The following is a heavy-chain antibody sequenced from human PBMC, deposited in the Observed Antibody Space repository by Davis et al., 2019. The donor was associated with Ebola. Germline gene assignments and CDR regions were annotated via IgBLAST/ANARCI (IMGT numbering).Heavy chain of an antibody. CDR1: GFTFSSYG. V-gene: IGHV3-30*02. CDR2: IWYDGSNK. J-gene: IGHJ6*02. Sequence: GESLKISCAASGFTFSSYGMHWVRQAPGKGLEWVAVIWYDGSNKYYADSVKGRFTISRDNSKNTLYLQMNSLRAEDTAVYYCAKDRRIVVVPAAIHYYYGMDVWGQGTTVTVSS. D-gene: IGHD2-2*01. CDR3: AKDRRIVVVPAAIHYYYGMDV.